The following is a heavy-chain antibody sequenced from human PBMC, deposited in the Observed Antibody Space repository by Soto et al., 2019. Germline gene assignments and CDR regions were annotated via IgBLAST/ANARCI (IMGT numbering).Heavy chain of an antibody. CDR1: GFTFSSYA. D-gene: IGHD5-18*01. CDR3: AKDSGYSYGSPYYFDS. Sequence: PGGSLRLSCAASGFTFSSYAMSWVRQAPGKGLEWVSAVSGSGGSTDYADSVKGRFTISRDNSKNTLYLQMNSLRAEDTAVYYCAKDSGYSYGSPYYFDSWGQGTLVTVSS. J-gene: IGHJ4*02. V-gene: IGHV3-23*01. CDR2: VSGSGGST.